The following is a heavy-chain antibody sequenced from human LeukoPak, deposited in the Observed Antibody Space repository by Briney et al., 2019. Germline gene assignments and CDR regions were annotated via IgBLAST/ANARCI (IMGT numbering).Heavy chain of an antibody. CDR2: MNPNSGNT. V-gene: IGHV1-8*01. Sequence: ASVKVSCKASGYTFTSYDINWVRQATGQGLEWMGWMNPNSGNTGYAQKFQGRVTMTEDTSTDTAYMELSSLRSEDTAVYYCATAVTTLRAFDIWGQGTMVTVSS. J-gene: IGHJ3*02. D-gene: IGHD4-17*01. CDR3: ATAVTTLRAFDI. CDR1: GYTFTSYD.